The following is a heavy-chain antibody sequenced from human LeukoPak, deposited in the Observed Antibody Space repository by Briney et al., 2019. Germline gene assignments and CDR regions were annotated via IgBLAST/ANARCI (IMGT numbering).Heavy chain of an antibody. CDR2: IHTSGST. V-gene: IGHV4-61*02. Sequence: PSLTLSLPRTVSGGSIRSGSYYWRWIRQPAGKGLEWIGRIHTSGSTHYKPSLQSRAPISVDTSKNQFSLKPSSVTAAATAVYYWARGGVSSSPSYWYFDLWGRGTLVTVSS. CDR1: GGSIRSGSYY. CDR3: ARGGVSSSPSYWYFDL. J-gene: IGHJ2*01. D-gene: IGHD6-6*01.